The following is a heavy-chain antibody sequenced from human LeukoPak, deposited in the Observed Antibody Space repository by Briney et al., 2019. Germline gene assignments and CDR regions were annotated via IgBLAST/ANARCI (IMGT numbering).Heavy chain of an antibody. V-gene: IGHV3-48*04. J-gene: IGHJ5*02. CDR3: ARDRSSRWIWFDP. CDR2: ISSSSSTI. D-gene: IGHD6-13*01. Sequence: GGSLRLSCAASGFTFSSYSMNWVRQAPGKGLEWVSYISSSSSTIYYADSVKGRFTISRDNAKNSLYLQMNSLRAEDTAVYYCARDRSSRWIWFDPWGQGTLVTVSS. CDR1: GFTFSSYS.